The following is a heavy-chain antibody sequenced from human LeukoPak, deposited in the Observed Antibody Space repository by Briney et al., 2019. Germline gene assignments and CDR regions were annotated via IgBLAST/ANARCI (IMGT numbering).Heavy chain of an antibody. CDR3: ARGGYYFDY. CDR1: GFTFSSYG. Sequence: GRSLRLSCAASGFTFSSYGMHWVRQAPGKGLEWVAVISYDGSNKYYADSVKGRFTISRDNSKNTLYLQMNSLRAEDTAVYYCARGGYYFDYWGHGTLVTVSS. CDR2: ISYDGSNK. J-gene: IGHJ4*01. V-gene: IGHV3-30*03.